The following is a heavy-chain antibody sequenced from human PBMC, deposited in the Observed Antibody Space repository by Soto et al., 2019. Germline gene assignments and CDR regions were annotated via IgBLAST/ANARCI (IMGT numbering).Heavy chain of an antibody. V-gene: IGHV4-34*01. CDR1: GWSFSGHY. J-gene: IGHJ5*02. CDR2: INHSGSS. Sequence: QVQLQQWDAGLLKPSETLSLTCAVFGWSFSGHYWTWIRQPPGKGLELFGEINHSGSSNYNPSLKSRVTTSVDTSNNQFSLKLSSGTAADTAVYYGARAGLYLWGGFDPWGQGTLVTVSS. D-gene: IGHD3-16*01. CDR3: ARAGLYLWGGFDP.